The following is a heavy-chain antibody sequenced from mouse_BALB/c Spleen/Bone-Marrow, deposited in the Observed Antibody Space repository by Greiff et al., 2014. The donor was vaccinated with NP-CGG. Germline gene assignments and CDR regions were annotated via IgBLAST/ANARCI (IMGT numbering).Heavy chain of an antibody. CDR2: IYPGDGST. V-gene: IGHV1S56*01. D-gene: IGHD2-1*01. J-gene: IGHJ4*01. CDR3: ARNGNYRYAMDY. Sequence: VQLQQSGRELVKPGALVKISCKASGYTFTSYDINWVKQRPGQGLEWIGWIYPGDGSTKYNEKFKGKASLTADKSSSTAYMQLSSLTSENSAVYFCARNGNYRYAMDYWGQGTSVTVSS. CDR1: GYTFTSYD.